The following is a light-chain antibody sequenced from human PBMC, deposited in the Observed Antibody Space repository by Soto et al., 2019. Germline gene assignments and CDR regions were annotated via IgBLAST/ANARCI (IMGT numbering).Light chain of an antibody. CDR2: AVS. CDR1: RTVDSTY. J-gene: IGKJ1*01. Sequence: EIVLTQSPATLSLSPGERATLSCTASRTVDSTYLAWYQQKPGQAPRLLIYAVSDRATGTPDRFSGSGSGTDFTLTISRLEPEDFAVYYCQQYVGSSRTFGQGTKVDNK. V-gene: IGKV3-20*01. CDR3: QQYVGSSRT.